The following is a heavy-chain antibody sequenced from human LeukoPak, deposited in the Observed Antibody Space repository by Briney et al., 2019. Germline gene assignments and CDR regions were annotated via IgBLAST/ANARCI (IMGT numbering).Heavy chain of an antibody. CDR2: INAGNGNT. Sequence: ASVKVSCKASGYTFTSYAMHWVRQPPGQGLEWMGWINAGNGNTKYSQKFQGRVTITRDTSASTAYMELSSLRSEDTAVYYCARVRGDYGIDYWGQGTLVTVSS. J-gene: IGHJ4*02. CDR3: ARVRGDYGIDY. CDR1: GYTFTSYA. D-gene: IGHD4-17*01. V-gene: IGHV1-3*01.